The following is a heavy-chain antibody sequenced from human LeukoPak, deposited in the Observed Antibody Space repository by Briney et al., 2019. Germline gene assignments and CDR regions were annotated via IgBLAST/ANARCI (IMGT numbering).Heavy chain of an antibody. CDR1: GGSISSYY. CDR3: AGDSSGWSVFYY. V-gene: IGHV4-4*07. Sequence: PSETLSLTCTVSGGSISSYYWSWLRQPAGRGLEWIGRIYTSGSTNYNPSLKSRVTMSVDTSKNQFSLKLSSVTAADTAVYYCAGDSSGWSVFYYWGQGTLVTVSS. CDR2: IYTSGST. J-gene: IGHJ4*02. D-gene: IGHD6-19*01.